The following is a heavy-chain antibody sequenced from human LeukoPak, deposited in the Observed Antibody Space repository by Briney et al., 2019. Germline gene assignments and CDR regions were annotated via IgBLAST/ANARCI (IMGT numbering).Heavy chain of an antibody. D-gene: IGHD2-15*01. V-gene: IGHV3-30*03. J-gene: IGHJ4*02. CDR2: ISYDGSIN. Sequence: GGSLRLSCAASGFTFSTYSMNWVRQAPGKGLEWVAVISYDGSINFYAASVKGRFTISRDNSKNTLYLQMNSLRIDDTALYFCARDRRYCSGGSCYFDYFFDYWGQGTLVTVSS. CDR3: ARDRRYCSGGSCYFDYFFDY. CDR1: GFTFSTYS.